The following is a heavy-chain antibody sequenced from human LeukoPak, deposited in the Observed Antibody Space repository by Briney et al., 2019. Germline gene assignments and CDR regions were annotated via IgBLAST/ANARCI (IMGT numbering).Heavy chain of an antibody. CDR1: GGSISSAGYY. J-gene: IGHJ2*01. D-gene: IGHD5-12*01. Sequence: SETLSLTCTVSGGSISSAGYYWSWLRQHPGKGLEWIGYISCCNPSLKSRVTISVDTSKNQFSLKLSSVTAADTAVYYCARAILTASGYVWYFVLWGRGPLVSVSS. CDR3: ARAILTASGYVWYFVL. CDR2: IS. V-gene: IGHV4-31*03.